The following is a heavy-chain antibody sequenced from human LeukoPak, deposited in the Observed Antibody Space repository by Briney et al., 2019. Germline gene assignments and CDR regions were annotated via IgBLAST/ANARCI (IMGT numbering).Heavy chain of an antibody. J-gene: IGHJ4*02. V-gene: IGHV3-11*01. CDR1: GFTLSDYY. Sequence: GGSLRLSCAASGFTLSDYYMSWIRQAPGKGLEWVSYISSSGSTIYYADSVKGRFTISRDNAKNSLYLQMNSLRAEDTAVYYCASNLYSSGWYYFDYWGQGTLVTVSS. CDR2: ISSSGSTI. CDR3: ASNLYSSGWYYFDY. D-gene: IGHD6-19*01.